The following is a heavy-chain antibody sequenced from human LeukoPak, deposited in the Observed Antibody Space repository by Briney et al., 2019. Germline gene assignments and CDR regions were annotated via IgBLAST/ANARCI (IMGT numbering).Heavy chain of an antibody. CDR2: INSDGRST. V-gene: IGHV3-74*03. CDR3: VVETAAAGGFDY. Sequence: GGSLRLSCAASGFSISSNWIHRVRQAPGKGPVWASRINSDGRSTMYADSVKGRLTISRDNAKNTVYLQMNSLRAEDTAVYYCVVETAAAGGFDYWGQGTLVTVSS. D-gene: IGHD6-13*01. CDR1: GFSISSNW. J-gene: IGHJ4*02.